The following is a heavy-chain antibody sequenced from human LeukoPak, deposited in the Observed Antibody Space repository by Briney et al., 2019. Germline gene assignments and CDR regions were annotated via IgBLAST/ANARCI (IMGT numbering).Heavy chain of an antibody. Sequence: GGSLRLSFEASGFTSSSYGLNWFRRVPGKGLDGFYSFSVSSSYIYYADSVKGRFTISRDNAKNSLYLQMNSLRAEDTAVYYCARGAAYCGGDCYSNDYWGQGTLVTVSS. CDR1: GFTSSSYG. J-gene: IGHJ4*02. D-gene: IGHD2-21*02. V-gene: IGHV3-21*01. CDR3: ARGAAYCGGDCYSNDY. CDR2: FSVSSSYI.